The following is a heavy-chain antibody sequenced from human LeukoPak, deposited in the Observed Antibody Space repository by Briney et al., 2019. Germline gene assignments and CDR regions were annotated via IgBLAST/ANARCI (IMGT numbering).Heavy chain of an antibody. CDR1: GGSISSYY. J-gene: IGHJ4*02. Sequence: SETLSLTCTVSGGSISSYYWSWIRQPPGKGLEWIGYIYYSGSTNYNPSLKSRVTISVDTSKNQFSLKLSSVTAADTAVYYCAKEIRSGYSGYGFGRSDYWGQGTLVTVSS. D-gene: IGHD5-12*01. CDR2: IYYSGST. V-gene: IGHV4-59*01. CDR3: AKEIRSGYSGYGFGRSDY.